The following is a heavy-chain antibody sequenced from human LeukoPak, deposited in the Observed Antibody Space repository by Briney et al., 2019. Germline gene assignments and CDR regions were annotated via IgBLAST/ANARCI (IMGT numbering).Heavy chain of an antibody. CDR1: GGSISSYY. V-gene: IGHV4-59*12. Sequence: SETLSLTCTVSGGSISSYYWSWIRQPPGKRLEWIEYIYYSGSTNYNPSLKSRVTMSVDTSNNQFSLKLSSVTAADTAVYYCARVSHYYDSSGYYYVRAFDIWGQGTMVTVSS. J-gene: IGHJ3*02. CDR2: IYYSGST. CDR3: ARVSHYYDSSGYYYVRAFDI. D-gene: IGHD3-22*01.